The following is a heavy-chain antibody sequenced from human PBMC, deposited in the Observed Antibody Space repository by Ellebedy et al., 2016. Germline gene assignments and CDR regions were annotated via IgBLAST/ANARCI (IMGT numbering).Heavy chain of an antibody. CDR3: ARIYCGGGGCYYDF. CDR2: INQDGSKK. V-gene: IGHV3-7*01. CDR1: GFTFSTCW. J-gene: IGHJ4*02. D-gene: IGHD2-15*01. Sequence: GESLKISCAASGFTFSTCWMSWVRQAPGKGLEWVANINQDGSKKYYVDSVKGRFTISRDNAENSLYLQMNSLRAEDTAVYYCARIYCGGGGCYYDFWGQGTLVTVSS.